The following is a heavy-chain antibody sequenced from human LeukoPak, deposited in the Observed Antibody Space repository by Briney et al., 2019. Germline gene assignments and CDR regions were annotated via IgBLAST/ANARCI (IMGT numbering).Heavy chain of an antibody. CDR3: ARVHYGDYYFDY. CDR1: GFTFSSYS. D-gene: IGHD4-17*01. Sequence: GGSLRLSCAASGFTFSSYSMNWVRQAPGKGPEWVSSISSSSSYIYYADSVKGRFTISRDNAKNSLYLQMNSLKTEDTAVYYCARVHYGDYYFDYWGQGTLVTVSS. V-gene: IGHV3-21*04. J-gene: IGHJ4*02. CDR2: ISSSSSYI.